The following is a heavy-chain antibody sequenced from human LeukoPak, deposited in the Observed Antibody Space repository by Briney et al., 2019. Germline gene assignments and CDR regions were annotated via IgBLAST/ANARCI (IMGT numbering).Heavy chain of an antibody. CDR3: ASQRLPGRFDP. D-gene: IGHD6-25*01. J-gene: IGHJ5*02. V-gene: IGHV4-34*01. CDR2: INHSGST. CDR1: GGSFSGYY. Sequence: SETLSLTCAVYGGSFSGYYWSWIRQPPGKGLEWIGEINHSGSTNYNPSLKSRVTISVDTSKNQFSLKLSSVTAADTAVYYCASQRLPGRFDPWGQGTLVTVSS.